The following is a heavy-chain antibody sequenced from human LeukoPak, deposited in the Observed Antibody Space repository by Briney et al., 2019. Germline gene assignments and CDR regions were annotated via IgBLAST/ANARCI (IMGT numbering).Heavy chain of an antibody. CDR2: ISSSSIYI. J-gene: IGHJ4*02. Sequence: GGSLRLSCAASGFIFSSYDMSWVRQAPGKGLEWVSSISSSSIYIYYADSMKGRFTISRDNAKNSLYLQMNSLTAEDTAVYYCARGPYGTAMQFDYWGQGTLVTVSS. D-gene: IGHD5-18*01. CDR3: ARGPYGTAMQFDY. CDR1: GFIFSSYD. V-gene: IGHV3-21*01.